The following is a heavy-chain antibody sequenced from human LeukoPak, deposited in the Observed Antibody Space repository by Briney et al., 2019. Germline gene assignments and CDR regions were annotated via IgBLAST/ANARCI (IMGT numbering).Heavy chain of an antibody. D-gene: IGHD3-10*01. J-gene: IGHJ6*02. Sequence: SGGSLRLSCAASGFTFSSYAMRWVRQAPGEGLEWVSNISYSYDSTYYADAAKGRFTISRDKSKNTLCLLMNSLRAEDTAVYYCAKVPYSDYGSGRPPFLDVWGQGTTVAVSS. CDR2: ISYSYDST. V-gene: IGHV3-23*01. CDR1: GFTFSSYA. CDR3: AKVPYSDYGSGRPPFLDV.